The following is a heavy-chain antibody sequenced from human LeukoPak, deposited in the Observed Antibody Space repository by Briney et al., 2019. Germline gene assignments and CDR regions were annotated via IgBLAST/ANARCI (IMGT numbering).Heavy chain of an antibody. V-gene: IGHV4-38-2*02. J-gene: IGHJ5*02. CDR2: IYHSGST. Sequence: PSETLSLTCTVSGYSISSGYYWGWIRQPPGKGLEWIGSIYHSGSTYYNPSLKSRVTISVDTSKNQFSLKLSSVTAADTAVYYCARVMALQLWASNWFDPWGQGTLVTVSS. D-gene: IGHD5-18*01. CDR1: GYSISSGYY. CDR3: ARVMALQLWASNWFDP.